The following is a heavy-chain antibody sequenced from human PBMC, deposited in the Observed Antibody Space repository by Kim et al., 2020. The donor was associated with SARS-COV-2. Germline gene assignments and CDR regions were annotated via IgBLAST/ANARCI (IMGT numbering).Heavy chain of an antibody. D-gene: IGHD6-13*01. J-gene: IGHJ5*02. Sequence: ADSVKRRFTLSRDNSKNSLYLQMNSLRAEDTAVYYCARGCAYGRSLGFDPWGQGTLVTVSS. CDR3: ARGCAYGRSLGFDP. V-gene: IGHV3-33*01.